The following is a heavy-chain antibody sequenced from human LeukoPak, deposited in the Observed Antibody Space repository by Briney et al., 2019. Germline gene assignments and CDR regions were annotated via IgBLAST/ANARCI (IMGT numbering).Heavy chain of an antibody. CDR3: ARARYSSGWYL. CDR2: IYYSGST. D-gene: IGHD6-19*01. Sequence: SETLSLNCTVSGDSISNYYWSWIRQPPGKGLEWIGYIYYSGSTNYNPSLKSRVTISVDTSKNQFSLKLSSVTAADTAVYYCARARYSSGWYLWGQGTLVTVSS. V-gene: IGHV4-59*01. J-gene: IGHJ4*02. CDR1: GDSISNYY.